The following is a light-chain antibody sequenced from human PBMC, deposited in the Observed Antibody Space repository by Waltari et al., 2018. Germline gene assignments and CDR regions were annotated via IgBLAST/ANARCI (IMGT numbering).Light chain of an antibody. Sequence: WYQQNPGEVPKLMIYEVNKRPSGVADRFSGSKSGNTVTLTISGLQAEDEADYYCSSHTSDLSWLFGGGTKVTVL. J-gene: IGLJ3*02. CDR3: SSHTSDLSWL. V-gene: IGLV2-23*02. CDR2: EVN.